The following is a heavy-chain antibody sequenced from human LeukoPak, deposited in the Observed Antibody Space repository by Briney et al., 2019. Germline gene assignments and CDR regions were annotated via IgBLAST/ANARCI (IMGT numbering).Heavy chain of an antibody. Sequence: PVASVKVSCKASGGTFSSYAINWVRQAPGQGLEWMGGIIPIFGTANYAQKFQGRVTITTDESTSTAYMELSSLRSEDTAVYYCARGNSRADLGYWGQGTLVTVSS. V-gene: IGHV1-69*05. CDR1: GGTFSSYA. CDR3: ARGNSRADLGY. CDR2: IIPIFGTA. D-gene: IGHD4-23*01. J-gene: IGHJ4*02.